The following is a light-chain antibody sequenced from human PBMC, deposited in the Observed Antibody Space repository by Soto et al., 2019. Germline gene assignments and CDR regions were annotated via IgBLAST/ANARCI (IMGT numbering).Light chain of an antibody. V-gene: IGKV3-15*01. CDR3: QQYNTWLWT. J-gene: IGKJ1*01. CDR2: GAS. CDR1: QSINAH. Sequence: EVVMTQSPATLSVSPGERVTLSCRASQSINAHLAWYQQKPGQAPRLLIHGASTRATGIPARFSGSGFGTEFVLTIRSMKSVDFAVYYCQQYNTWLWTFGQATKVEIQ.